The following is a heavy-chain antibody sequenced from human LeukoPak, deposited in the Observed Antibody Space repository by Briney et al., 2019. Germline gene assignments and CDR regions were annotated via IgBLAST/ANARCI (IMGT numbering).Heavy chain of an antibody. Sequence: GGSLRLSCAASGYTFGYYGMSWVSQVPGKWLEWVSGTNRRGDITGYADFVKGRFTISRDNAKNSLYLQMNSLRAEDTAVYYCARDPPDMNYYYYYMDVWGKGTTVTISS. CDR3: ARDPPDMNYYYYYMDV. CDR2: TNRRGDIT. D-gene: IGHD2-15*01. CDR1: GYTFGYYG. J-gene: IGHJ6*03. V-gene: IGHV3-20*04.